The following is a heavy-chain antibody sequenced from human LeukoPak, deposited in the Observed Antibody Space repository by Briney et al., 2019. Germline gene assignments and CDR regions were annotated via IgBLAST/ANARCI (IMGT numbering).Heavy chain of an antibody. CDR2: TYYRSKWYS. CDR1: GDSVSSNSAA. Sequence: SQTPSLTCAISGDSVSSNSAAWNWIRQSPSRGLEWLGRTYYRSKWYSDYAVSVKSRITINPDTSKNQFSLQLNSVTPEDTAVYYCARDRFYYYDSSGYSPGFDYWGQGTLVTVSS. V-gene: IGHV6-1*01. CDR3: ARDRFYYYDSSGYSPGFDY. D-gene: IGHD3-22*01. J-gene: IGHJ4*02.